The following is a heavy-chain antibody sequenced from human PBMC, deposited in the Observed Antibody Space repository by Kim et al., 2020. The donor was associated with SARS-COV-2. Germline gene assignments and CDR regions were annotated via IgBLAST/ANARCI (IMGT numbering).Heavy chain of an antibody. CDR1: GYTFPSYG. Sequence: ASVKVSCKASGYTFPSYGITWVRQAPGQGLEWMGWISAFNDNTNYAQKFLGRVTMTTDTSTSTAYMELRSLRSEDTAVYYCARDTASYYDSSSYQTYYYGLDVWGQGTTVTVSS. V-gene: IGHV1-18*04. J-gene: IGHJ6*02. CDR3: ARDTASYYDSSSYQTYYYGLDV. D-gene: IGHD3-22*01. CDR2: ISAFNDNT.